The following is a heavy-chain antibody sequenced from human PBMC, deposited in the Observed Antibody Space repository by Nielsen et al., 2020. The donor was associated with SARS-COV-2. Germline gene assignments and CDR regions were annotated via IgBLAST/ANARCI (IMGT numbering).Heavy chain of an antibody. D-gene: IGHD6-13*01. V-gene: IGHV4-59*08. CDR3: ARRNGYSVDY. CDR1: GDSLNLYY. Sequence: SETLSLTCSVSGDSLNLYYWSWIRQSPGKRLEYIGYVDSSGSANYNPSLKSRVTMSVDTSRNQFSLELSSVSAADTARYFCARRNGYSVDYWGQGTLVTVSS. J-gene: IGHJ4*02. CDR2: VDSSGSA.